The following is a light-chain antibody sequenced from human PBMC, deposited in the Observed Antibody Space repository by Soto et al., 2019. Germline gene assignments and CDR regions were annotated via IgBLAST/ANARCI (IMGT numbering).Light chain of an antibody. CDR2: GAS. CDR1: QSVSSSF. Sequence: EMVLTQSPGTLSLSPGERATLSCRASQSVSSSFLAWYQQKPGQAPRLLIYGASSRATGIPDRFSGSGSGTDFTLTISRLEPEDFAVYYCHQYGSSPATFGQGTKV. V-gene: IGKV3-20*01. J-gene: IGKJ1*01. CDR3: HQYGSSPAT.